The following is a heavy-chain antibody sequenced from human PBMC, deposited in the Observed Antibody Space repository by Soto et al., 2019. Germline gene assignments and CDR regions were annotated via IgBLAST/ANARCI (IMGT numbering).Heavy chain of an antibody. CDR2: IYSGGST. CDR3: ARTSNSRGNNYFYYGLDV. J-gene: IGHJ6*02. CDR1: GFTVSTYY. Sequence: VGSLRLSCAVSGFTVSTYYMSWVRQAPGKGLEWVSVIYSGGSTYYADSVRGRFTISRDSSKNTLHLQMNSLRAEDTAVYYCARTSNSRGNNYFYYGLDVWGQGTTVTVSS. D-gene: IGHD4-4*01. V-gene: IGHV3-53*01.